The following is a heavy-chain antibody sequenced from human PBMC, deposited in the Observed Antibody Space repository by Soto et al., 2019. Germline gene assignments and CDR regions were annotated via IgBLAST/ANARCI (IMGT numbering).Heavy chain of an antibody. CDR2: ISTYNGHT. D-gene: IGHD6-6*01. CDR3: ARKSSSSSWFDP. J-gene: IGHJ5*02. V-gene: IGHV1-18*01. CDR1: GYTFFSYG. Sequence: ASVKVSCKASGYTFFSYGISWVRQAPGQGLEWMGWISTYNGHTSYAQNLQGRVTMTTDTSTRTAYMELRSLRPDDTAVYYCARKSSSSSWFDPWGQGTLVTVSS.